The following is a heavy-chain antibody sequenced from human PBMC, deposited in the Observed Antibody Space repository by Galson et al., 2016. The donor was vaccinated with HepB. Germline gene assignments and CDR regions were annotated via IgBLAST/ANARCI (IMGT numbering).Heavy chain of an antibody. CDR1: GYTFNNYG. Sequence: SVKVSCKASGYTFNNYGITWVRQAPGQGLEWMGWISGYSGHTDYAQKFQARVSMTKDTSTRTAYMELRSLRSDDTAVYFCARPIDSTGHFDFWGQGTLVTVSS. CDR2: ISGYSGHT. CDR3: ARPIDSTGHFDF. J-gene: IGHJ4*02. V-gene: IGHV1-18*01. D-gene: IGHD5/OR15-5a*01.